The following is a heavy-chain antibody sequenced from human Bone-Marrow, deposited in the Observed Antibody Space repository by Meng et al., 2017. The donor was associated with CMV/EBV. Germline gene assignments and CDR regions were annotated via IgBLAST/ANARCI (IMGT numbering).Heavy chain of an antibody. CDR1: DGSISSYY. J-gene: IGHJ3*02. Sequence: SETLSLTCTVSDGSISSYYWSWIRQPPGKGLEWIGYIYYSGSTNYNPSLKSRVTISVDTSKNQFSLKLSSVTAADTAVYYCARDGGYCSSTSCYDNDAFDIWGQGKMVTVSS. V-gene: IGHV4-59*01. CDR3: ARDGGYCSSTSCYDNDAFDI. D-gene: IGHD2-2*01. CDR2: IYYSGST.